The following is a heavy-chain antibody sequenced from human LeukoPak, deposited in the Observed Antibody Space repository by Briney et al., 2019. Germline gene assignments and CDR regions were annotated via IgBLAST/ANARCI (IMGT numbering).Heavy chain of an antibody. CDR1: GGSISSSSYY. V-gene: IGHV4-39*01. Sequence: PSETLSLTCTVSGGSISSSSYYWGWIRQPPGKGLEWMGSIYYSGTTYYHPSLKSRVTISVDTSKNQFSLKLSSVTAADTAVYYCARHVGYCSGGSCYGYFDYWGQGTLVTVSS. CDR2: IYYSGTT. D-gene: IGHD2-15*01. CDR3: ARHVGYCSGGSCYGYFDY. J-gene: IGHJ4*02.